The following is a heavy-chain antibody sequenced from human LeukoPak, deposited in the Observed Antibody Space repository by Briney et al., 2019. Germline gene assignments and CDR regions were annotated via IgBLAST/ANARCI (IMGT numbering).Heavy chain of an antibody. CDR1: GFTFSSYW. J-gene: IGHJ4*02. CDR3: AKEDYYDSSGYVDY. CDR2: IKQDGSEK. D-gene: IGHD3-22*01. Sequence: GGSLRLSCAASGFTFSSYWMSWVRQAPGKGLEWVANIKQDGSEKYYVDSVKGRFTISRDNAKNTLYLQMNSLRAEDTAVYYCAKEDYYDSSGYVDYWGQGTLVTVSS. V-gene: IGHV3-7*01.